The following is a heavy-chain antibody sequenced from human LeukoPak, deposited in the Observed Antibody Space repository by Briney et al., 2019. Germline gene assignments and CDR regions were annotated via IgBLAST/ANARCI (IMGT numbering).Heavy chain of an antibody. CDR3: ARRYGSGSYYTTYYYYYMDV. D-gene: IGHD3-10*01. CDR1: GGSFSGYY. Sequence: SETLSLTCAVYGGSFSGYYWSWIRQPPGKGLEWIGEINHSGSTNYNPSLKSRVTISVDTSKNQFSLKLSSVTAADTAVYYCARRYGSGSYYTTYYYYYMDVWGKGTTVTISS. CDR2: INHSGST. V-gene: IGHV4-34*01. J-gene: IGHJ6*03.